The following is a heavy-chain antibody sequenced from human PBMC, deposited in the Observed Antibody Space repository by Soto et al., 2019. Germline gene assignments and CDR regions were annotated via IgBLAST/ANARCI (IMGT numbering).Heavy chain of an antibody. Sequence: QVQLVQSGAEAKKPGASVKVSCKASGYTFTSYGISWVRQAPGQGLEWMGWISAYNGNTNYAQKLQGRVTMTTDTSTSTAYMELRSLRSDDTAVYYCARALGSVGPLEAKAVMDVWGQGTTVTVSS. J-gene: IGHJ6*02. CDR2: ISAYNGNT. D-gene: IGHD1-26*01. V-gene: IGHV1-18*01. CDR3: ARALGSVGPLEAKAVMDV. CDR1: GYTFTSYG.